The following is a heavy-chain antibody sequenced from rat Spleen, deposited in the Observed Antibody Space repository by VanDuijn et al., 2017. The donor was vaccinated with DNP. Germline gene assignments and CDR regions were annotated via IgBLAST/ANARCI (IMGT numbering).Heavy chain of an antibody. V-gene: IGHV5S11*01. CDR1: GFSFSDYG. J-gene: IGHJ3*01. CDR3: VRHEYQAFDY. Sequence: EVQLVESGGGLVQPGRSLTLSCAASGFSFSDYGMAWVRQAPTKGLEWVATTINSGGVTYYRDSVKGRFTISRDNAKSTLYLQMDSLRSEETATYYCVRHEYQAFDYWGQGTLVTVSS. CDR2: TINSGGVT.